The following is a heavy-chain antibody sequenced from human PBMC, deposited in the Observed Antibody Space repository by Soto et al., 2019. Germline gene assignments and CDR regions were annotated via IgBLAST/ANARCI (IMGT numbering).Heavy chain of an antibody. D-gene: IGHD4-17*01. J-gene: IGHJ6*02. CDR1: GGTFSSYA. V-gene: IGHV1-69*13. CDR2: IIPIFGTA. Sequence: ASVKVSCKASGGTFSSYAISWVRQAPGQGLEWMGGIIPIFGTANYAQKFQGRVTITADESTSTAYMELSSLRSEDTAVYYCARENGDYSYYYGMDVWGQGTKVTVSS. CDR3: ARENGDYSYYYGMDV.